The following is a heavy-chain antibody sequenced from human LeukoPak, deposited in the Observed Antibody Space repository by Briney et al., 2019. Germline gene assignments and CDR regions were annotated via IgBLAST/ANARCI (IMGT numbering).Heavy chain of an antibody. CDR1: GGSVSSNDYY. CDR3: ARIRSYYDSGYYPYYIDY. D-gene: IGHD3-22*01. J-gene: IGHJ4*02. Sequence: SETLSLTCTISGGSVSSNDYYWGWIRQPPGRGLEWIGTIHYSGSTYYKASLKSRVTISIDTSKKQFSLTLSSVTAADTAVYYCARIRSYYDSGYYPYYIDYWGQGILVTVSS. CDR2: IHYSGST. V-gene: IGHV4-39*07.